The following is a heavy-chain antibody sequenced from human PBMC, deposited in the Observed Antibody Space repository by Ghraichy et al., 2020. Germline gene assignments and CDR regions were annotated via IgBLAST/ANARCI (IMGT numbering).Heavy chain of an antibody. Sequence: GGSLRLSCAASEFTFSTFGMHWVRQAPGKGLEWVAVISYDGSEKYYADSVKGRFAISRDNSKYTLYLQMNSLRAEDTAVYYCAKEGGTYFESYYYGLNVWGQGTTVTVSS. CDR2: ISYDGSEK. CDR3: AKEGGTYFESYYYGLNV. CDR1: EFTFSTFG. D-gene: IGHD1-26*01. V-gene: IGHV3-30*18. J-gene: IGHJ6*02.